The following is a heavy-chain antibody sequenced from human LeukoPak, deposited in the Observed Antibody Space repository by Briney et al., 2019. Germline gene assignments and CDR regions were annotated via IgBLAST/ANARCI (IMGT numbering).Heavy chain of an antibody. D-gene: IGHD1-26*01. CDR1: GYTFTDYY. V-gene: IGHV1-46*01. CDR2: VNPSGGGT. CDR3: ARRHSGNQGAAFDI. Sequence: ASVKVSCKASGYTFTDYYMHWVRQAPGQGLEWMGIVNPSGGGTRYAQRFQDRVTMTRDMSTSTVYMELSNLRSEDTAVFYCARRHSGNQGAAFDIWGQGTMVTVSS. J-gene: IGHJ3*02.